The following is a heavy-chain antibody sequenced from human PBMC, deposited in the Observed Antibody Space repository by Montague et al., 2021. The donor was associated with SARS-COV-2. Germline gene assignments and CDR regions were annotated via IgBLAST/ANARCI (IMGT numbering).Heavy chain of an antibody. J-gene: IGHJ4*02. Sequence: ETLSLTCTVSGGSISSYYWSWIRRPPGKGLEWIGYIYYSGSTNYNPSLKSRVTISVDTSKNQFSLKLSSVTAADTAVYYCARVFPRWLQFDPYFDYWGQGTLVTVSS. V-gene: IGHV4-59*01. CDR1: GGSISSYY. CDR2: IYYSGST. D-gene: IGHD5-24*01. CDR3: ARVFPRWLQFDPYFDY.